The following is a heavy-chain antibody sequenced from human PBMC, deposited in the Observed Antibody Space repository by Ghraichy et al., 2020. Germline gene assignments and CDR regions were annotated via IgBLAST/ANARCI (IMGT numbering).Heavy chain of an antibody. CDR2: IYPGDSDT. J-gene: IGHJ6*03. CDR1: GYSFTSYW. Sequence: GESMNISCKGSGYSFTSYWIGWVRQLPGKGLEWMGLIYPGDSDTRYSPSFQGQVTISADKSISTAYLQCTSLKASDTAIYYCARVGATSYHYYYYMDVWGKGTTFTVSS. CDR3: ARVGATSYHYYYYMDV. D-gene: IGHD1-26*01. V-gene: IGHV5-51*01.